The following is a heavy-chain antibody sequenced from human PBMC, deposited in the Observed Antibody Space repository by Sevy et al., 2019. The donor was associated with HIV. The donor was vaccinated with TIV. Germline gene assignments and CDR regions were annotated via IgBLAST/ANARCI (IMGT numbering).Heavy chain of an antibody. CDR1: GGSISSISNY. J-gene: IGHJ6*03. V-gene: IGHV4-39*01. CDR3: ASLSPFSHYMDV. CDR2: LYYGGTT. Sequence: SETLSLTCGVSGGSISSISNYWGWIRQPPGRELEWIGSLYYGGTTYYNPSLQSRVRISANTSKKLFSLDLTSGTAADTAVYYCASLSPFSHYMDVWGKGTTVTVSS.